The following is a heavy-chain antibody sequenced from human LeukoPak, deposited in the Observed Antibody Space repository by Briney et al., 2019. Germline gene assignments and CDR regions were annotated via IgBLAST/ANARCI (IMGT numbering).Heavy chain of an antibody. D-gene: IGHD3-16*02. CDR2: INHSGST. J-gene: IGHJ4*02. Sequence: SETLSLTCAVYGGSFSGYHWSWIRQPPGKGLAWIGQINHSGSTNYNPSLQSRVTISVDTSKNQFSLNLSSVTAADTAVYYCARSDEDYEHVWGSYRYPSFRFWGQGTLVTVSS. CDR1: GGSFSGYH. CDR3: ARSDEDYEHVWGSYRYPSFRF. V-gene: IGHV4-34*01.